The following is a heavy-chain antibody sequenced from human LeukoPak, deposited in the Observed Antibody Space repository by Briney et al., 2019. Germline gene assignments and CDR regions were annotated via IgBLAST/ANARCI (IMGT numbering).Heavy chain of an antibody. D-gene: IGHD4-17*01. CDR1: GGSFSGYY. Sequence: SETLSLTCAVYGGSFSGYYWSWIRQPPGKGLEWIGEINHSGSTNYNPSLKSRVTISVDTSKNQFSLKLSSVTAADTAVYYCARDATVTTDFDYWGQGTLVTVSS. V-gene: IGHV4-34*01. CDR3: ARDATVTTDFDY. J-gene: IGHJ4*02. CDR2: INHSGST.